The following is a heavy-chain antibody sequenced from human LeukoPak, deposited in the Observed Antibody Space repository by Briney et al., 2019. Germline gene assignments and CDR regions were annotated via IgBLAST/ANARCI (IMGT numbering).Heavy chain of an antibody. J-gene: IGHJ2*01. CDR1: GLPFSTYG. CDR2: ISYDGSNK. V-gene: IGHV3-30*18. CDR3: AKDFVDTAMVYWYFDL. Sequence: GGSLRLSCAASGLPFSTYGMHWVRQAPGKGLEWVAVISYDGSNKYYADSVKGRFTISRDNSKNTLYLQMNSLRAEDTAVYYCAKDFVDTAMVYWYFDLWGRGTLVTVSS. D-gene: IGHD5-18*01.